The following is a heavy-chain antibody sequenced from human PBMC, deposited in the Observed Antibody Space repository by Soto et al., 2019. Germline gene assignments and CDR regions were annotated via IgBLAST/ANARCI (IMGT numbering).Heavy chain of an antibody. CDR1: GFRFNSYG. J-gene: IGHJ4*02. Sequence: QVQLVESGGGVVQPGRSLRLSCAASGFRFNSYGMHWVRQAPGKGLEWVAVIWYDGSNKYYADSVKGRFTISRDNSKNTLYLQMNSLRAEDTAVYYCARDLWGGPAAFDYWGQGTLVTVSS. CDR2: IWYDGSNK. V-gene: IGHV3-33*01. D-gene: IGHD2-2*01. CDR3: ARDLWGGPAAFDY.